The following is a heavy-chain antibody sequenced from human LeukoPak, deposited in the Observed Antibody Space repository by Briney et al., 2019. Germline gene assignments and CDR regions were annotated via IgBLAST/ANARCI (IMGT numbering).Heavy chain of an antibody. J-gene: IGHJ4*02. CDR1: GFSFNSDW. Sequence: GGSLRLSCAASGFSFNSDWMDWVRQAPGKGLEWVANIRHDESEKNYLDSVKGRFTISRDISKNTLYLQMNSLRAEDTAVYYCAKTTATANPFDYWGQGTLVTVSS. CDR3: AKTTATANPFDY. CDR2: IRHDESEK. D-gene: IGHD6-13*01. V-gene: IGHV3-7*03.